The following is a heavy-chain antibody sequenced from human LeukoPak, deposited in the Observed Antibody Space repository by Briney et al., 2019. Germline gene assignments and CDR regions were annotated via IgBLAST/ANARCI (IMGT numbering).Heavy chain of an antibody. V-gene: IGHV3-30*18. CDR1: GFTFSSYA. J-gene: IGHJ3*02. CDR2: ISYDGSNK. CDR3: AKTGGGVGAGAFDI. Sequence: SGGSLRLSCAASGFTFSSYAMHWVRQAPGKGLEWVAVISYDGSNKYYADSVKGRFTISRDNSKNTLYLQMNSLRAEDTAVYYRAKTGGGVGAGAFDIWGQGTMVTVSS. D-gene: IGHD1-26*01.